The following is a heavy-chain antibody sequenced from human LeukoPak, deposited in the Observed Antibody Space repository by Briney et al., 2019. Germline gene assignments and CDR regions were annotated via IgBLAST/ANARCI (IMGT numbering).Heavy chain of an antibody. Sequence: VASVKVSCKASGYTFTSYGISWVRQAPGQGLEWMGWISAYNGNTNYAQKFQGRVTITRDTSASIAYMELSSLRSEDTAMYFCLREGGVPPWTWGQGTLVTVSS. V-gene: IGHV1-18*01. CDR3: LREGGVPPWT. CDR1: GYTFTSYG. CDR2: ISAYNGNT. J-gene: IGHJ5*02. D-gene: IGHD1-1*01.